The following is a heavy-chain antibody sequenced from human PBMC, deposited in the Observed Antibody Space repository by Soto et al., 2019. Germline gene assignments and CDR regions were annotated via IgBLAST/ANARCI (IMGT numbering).Heavy chain of an antibody. V-gene: IGHV4-34*01. CDR1: GGSLSGFY. D-gene: IGHD2-8*01. J-gene: IGHJ4*02. CDR3: ATSSTLFYSSFEH. Sequence: SETLSLTCAMSGGSLSGFYWSWIRHSPAKGPEWIGEINHRGKTHYNPSLESRLSISADTSKMQFSLTLTSVTAADAAVYYCATSSTLFYSSFEHWGQGTQIAGS. CDR2: INHRGKT.